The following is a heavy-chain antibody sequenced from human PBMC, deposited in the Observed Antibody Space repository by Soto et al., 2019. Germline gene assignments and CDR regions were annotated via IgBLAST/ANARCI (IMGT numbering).Heavy chain of an antibody. CDR1: GGTFSSYN. D-gene: IGHD5-12*01. CDR2: IIPLLGIA. CDR3: ARDSDSGYDYFDY. V-gene: IGHV1-69*04. J-gene: IGHJ4*02. Sequence: SVKVSWKGSGGTFSSYNMSWGRQAPGQGLESMGRIIPLLGIANYAQKFQGRVTITADKSTSTAYMELSSLRSEDTAVHYCARDSDSGYDYFDYWGQGTLVTVSS.